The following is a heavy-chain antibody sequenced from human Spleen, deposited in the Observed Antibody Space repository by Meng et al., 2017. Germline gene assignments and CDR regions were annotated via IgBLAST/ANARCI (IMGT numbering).Heavy chain of an antibody. D-gene: IGHD4-11*01. V-gene: IGHV4-34*01. CDR1: GVSLSGDY. CDR3: ARGPTTMAHDFDY. J-gene: IGHJ4*02. CDR2: INHRGST. Sequence: VPQQPWGAGLLKPSETLSLTCAVSGVSLSGDYWSWIRQPPGKGLEWIGEINHRGSTNYNPSLESRATISVDTSQNNLSLKLSSVTAADSAVYYCARGPTTMAHDFDYWGQGTLVTVSS.